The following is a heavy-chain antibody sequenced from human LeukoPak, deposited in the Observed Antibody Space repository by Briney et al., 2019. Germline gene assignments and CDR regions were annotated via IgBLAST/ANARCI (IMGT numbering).Heavy chain of an antibody. CDR1: GFTFDDYG. D-gene: IGHD6-19*01. V-gene: IGHV3-20*04. Sequence: GGSLRLSCAASGFTFDDYGMSWVRQVPGKGLEWVSGINWNGGSTGYADSVKGRFTISRDNAKNSLYLQMNSLRAEDTALYYCARVGSRWSGGAFDIWGQGTMVTVSS. CDR3: ARVGSRWSGGAFDI. CDR2: INWNGGST. J-gene: IGHJ3*02.